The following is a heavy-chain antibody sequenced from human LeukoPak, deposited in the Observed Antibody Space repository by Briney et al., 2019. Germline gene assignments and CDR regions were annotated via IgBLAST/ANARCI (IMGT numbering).Heavy chain of an antibody. J-gene: IGHJ4*02. V-gene: IGHV1-18*01. D-gene: IGHD6-13*01. CDR1: GYTFTSYG. CDR3: ARDEYASSWYYFDY. CDR2: ISAHNGNT. Sequence: GASVTVSCKASGYTFTSYGISWVRQAPGQGLEWMGWISAHNGNTNYAQKLQGRVTMTTDTSTSTAYMELRSLRSDDTAVYYCARDEYASSWYYFDYWGQGTPVTVSS.